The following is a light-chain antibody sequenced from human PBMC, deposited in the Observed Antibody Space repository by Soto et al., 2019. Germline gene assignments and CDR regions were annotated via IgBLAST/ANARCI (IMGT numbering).Light chain of an antibody. CDR1: QSVRSSH. CDR3: QQYGISPRT. J-gene: IGKJ5*01. CDR2: YAY. V-gene: IGKV3-20*01. Sequence: EIVLTQSPGTLSLSPGERATLSCSASQSVRSSHLACYQHKPGQAPRLLIYYAYNRATGIPDRFSGSGSGTDFTLTISRLEPEDFAVYYCQQYGISPRTFGQGTRLEIK.